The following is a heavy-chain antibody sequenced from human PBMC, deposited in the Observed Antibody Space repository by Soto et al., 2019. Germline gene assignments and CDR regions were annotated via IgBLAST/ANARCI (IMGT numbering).Heavy chain of an antibody. CDR3: VRVVAIPGYPDN. CDR1: GATFSSYA. CDR2: IVPTVATS. D-gene: IGHD5-12*01. J-gene: IGHJ4*02. Sequence: QVQLVQSGAEVRQPASSVKVSCKTSGATFSSYAITWVRQAPGQGLEWMGGIVPTVATSTYEQKFQGRVTITADKFTNTVYMELSSLRSDDTAVYYCVRVVAIPGYPDNWGQGTLVTVSS. V-gene: IGHV1-69*14.